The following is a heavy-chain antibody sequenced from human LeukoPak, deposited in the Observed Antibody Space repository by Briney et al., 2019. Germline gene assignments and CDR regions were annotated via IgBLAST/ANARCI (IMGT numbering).Heavy chain of an antibody. D-gene: IGHD6-19*01. CDR3: NDIAVAGNDAFDI. CDR1: GGSISSYY. Sequence: SETLSLTCTVSGGSISSYYWSWIRQPAGKGLEWIGRIYTSGSTNYNPSLKSRVTMSVDTSKNQFSLKLSSVTAADTAVYYCNDIAVAGNDAFDIWGQGTMVTVSS. V-gene: IGHV4-4*07. J-gene: IGHJ3*02. CDR2: IYTSGST.